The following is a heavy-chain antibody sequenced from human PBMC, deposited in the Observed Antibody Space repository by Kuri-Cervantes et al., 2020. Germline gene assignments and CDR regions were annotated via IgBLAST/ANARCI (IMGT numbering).Heavy chain of an antibody. J-gene: IGHJ5*02. CDR3: ARGGDIIVQPGARTFDP. CDR2: INAGNGNT. CDR1: GYTFTNYA. V-gene: IGHV1-3*01. D-gene: IGHD2-2*01. Sequence: ASVKVSCKASGYTFTNYAIHWVRQAPGQRLEWMGWINAGNGNTKYSQNFQGRVTMTRDTSATTAYMELSGLRSEDTAVYYCARGGDIIVQPGARTFDPWGQGTRGTVSS.